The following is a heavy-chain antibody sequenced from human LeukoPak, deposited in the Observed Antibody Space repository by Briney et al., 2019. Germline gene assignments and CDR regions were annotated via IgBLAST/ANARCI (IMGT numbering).Heavy chain of an antibody. D-gene: IGHD6-6*01. CDR3: ARGGSSPYYYYYMDV. J-gene: IGHJ6*03. CDR1: GGSISSYY. V-gene: IGHV4-59*08. Sequence: SETLSLTCTVSGGSISSYYWSWIRQPPGKGLEWIGYIYYSGSTNYNPSLNSRVTISVDTSKNQFSLKLSSVTAADTAVYYCARGGSSPYYYYYMDVWGKGTTVTVSS. CDR2: IYYSGST.